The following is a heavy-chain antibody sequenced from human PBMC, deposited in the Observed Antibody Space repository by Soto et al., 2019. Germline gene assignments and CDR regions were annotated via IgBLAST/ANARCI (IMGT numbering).Heavy chain of an antibody. CDR2: INPNSGGT. J-gene: IGHJ4*02. CDR1: ANTFNVYY. CDR3: VREGAYDATGFSDY. Sequence: QVHLVQSGAEVKKPGASVKVSCKASANTFNVYYMHWVRQAPGQGLEWMGWINPNSGGTNYAHKCQGRVTMTRDTSISTAYMELSRLRSDDTAVYYCVREGAYDATGFSDYWGQGTLVTVSS. D-gene: IGHD3-22*01. V-gene: IGHV1-2*07.